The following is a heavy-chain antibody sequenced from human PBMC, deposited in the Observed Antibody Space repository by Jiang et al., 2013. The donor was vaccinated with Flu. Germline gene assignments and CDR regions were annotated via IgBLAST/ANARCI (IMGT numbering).Heavy chain of an antibody. V-gene: IGHV1-3*01. J-gene: IGHJ6*02. D-gene: IGHD3-3*01. Sequence: EWMGWINAGNGNXKYSQKFQGRVTITRDTSASTAYMELSSLRSEDTAVYYCARDTELEYYGMDVWGQGTTVTVSS. CDR2: INAGNGNX. CDR3: ARDTELEYYGMDV.